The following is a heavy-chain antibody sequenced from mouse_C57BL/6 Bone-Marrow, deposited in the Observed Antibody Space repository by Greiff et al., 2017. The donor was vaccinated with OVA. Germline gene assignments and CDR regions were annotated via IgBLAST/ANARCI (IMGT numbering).Heavy chain of an antibody. V-gene: IGHV14-3*02. CDR1: GFTFTDTY. D-gene: IGHD2-3*01. Sequence: EVQLMQSGAELVKPGASVKLSCTASGFTFTDTYVHWVKQRPEQGLEWIGEIDPATDNTKYDTKFQGKATITADTSSNTAYLQLSSLTSEDTAVYVCARGGWSYAMDYWGQGTSVTVSS. CDR2: IDPATDNT. J-gene: IGHJ4*01. CDR3: ARGGWSYAMDY.